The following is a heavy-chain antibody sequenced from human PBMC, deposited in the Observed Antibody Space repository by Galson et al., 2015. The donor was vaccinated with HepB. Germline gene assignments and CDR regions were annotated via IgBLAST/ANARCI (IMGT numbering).Heavy chain of an antibody. CDR1: GGSISSGGYY. D-gene: IGHD6-13*01. Sequence: CTVSGGSISSGGYYWSWIRQHPGKGLEWIGYIYYSGSTYYNPSLKSRVTISVDTSKNQFSLKLSSVTAADTAVYYCARLYSSSWQHEGKIDYWGQGTLVTVSS. V-gene: IGHV4-31*03. CDR2: IYYSGST. J-gene: IGHJ4*02. CDR3: ARLYSSSWQHEGKIDY.